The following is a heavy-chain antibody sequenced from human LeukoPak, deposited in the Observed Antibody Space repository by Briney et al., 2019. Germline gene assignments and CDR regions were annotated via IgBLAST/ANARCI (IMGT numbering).Heavy chain of an antibody. J-gene: IGHJ2*01. CDR3: ARGKATVTIPTTGSGPQGNYWYFDL. Sequence: SETLSLTCTVSGGSISSYYWSWIRQPAGKGLEWIGRIYTSGSTNYNPSLKSRVTMSVDTSKNQFSLKLSSVTAADTAVYYCARGKATVTIPTTGSGPQGNYWYFDLWGRGTLVTVSS. CDR2: IYTSGST. D-gene: IGHD4-17*01. V-gene: IGHV4-4*07. CDR1: GGSISSYY.